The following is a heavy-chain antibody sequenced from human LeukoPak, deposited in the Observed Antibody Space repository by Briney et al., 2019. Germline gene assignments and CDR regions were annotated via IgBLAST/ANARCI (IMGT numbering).Heavy chain of an antibody. CDR3: TTEGLVATSFDY. CDR1: GFTFSNAW. CDR2: IKSKTDGGTT. Sequence: GGSLRLSFAASGFTFSNAWMSWVRQAPGKGLEWVGRIKSKTDGGTTDYAAPVKGRFTISRDDSKNTLYLQMNSLKTEDTAVYYCTTEGLVATSFDYWGQGTLVTVSS. D-gene: IGHD5-12*01. J-gene: IGHJ4*02. V-gene: IGHV3-15*01.